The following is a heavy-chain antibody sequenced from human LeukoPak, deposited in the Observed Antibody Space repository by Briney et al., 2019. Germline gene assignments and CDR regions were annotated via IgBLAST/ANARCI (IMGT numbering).Heavy chain of an antibody. J-gene: IGHJ4*02. CDR1: GYTFTTYV. CDR2: INPNSGGT. Sequence: ASVKVSCKASGYTFTTYVLNWVRQAPGQGLEWMGWINPNSGGTNYAQKFQGRVTMTRDTSISTAYMELSRLRSDDTAVYYCARSDIYDILTGYSPLGYWGQGTLVTVSS. CDR3: ARSDIYDILTGYSPLGY. D-gene: IGHD3-9*01. V-gene: IGHV1-2*02.